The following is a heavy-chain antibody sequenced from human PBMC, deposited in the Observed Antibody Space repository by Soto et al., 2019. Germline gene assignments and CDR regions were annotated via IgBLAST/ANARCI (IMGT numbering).Heavy chain of an antibody. D-gene: IGHD3-10*01. Sequence: GGSLRLSCAASGFTFSSYAMSWVRQAPGKGLEWVSAISGSGGSTYYADSVKGRFTISRDNSKNTLYLQMNSLRAEDTAVYYCAKDSSRFGELLYHDYWGQGTLVTVSS. CDR3: AKDSSRFGELLYHDY. CDR2: ISGSGGST. CDR1: GFTFSSYA. V-gene: IGHV3-23*01. J-gene: IGHJ4*02.